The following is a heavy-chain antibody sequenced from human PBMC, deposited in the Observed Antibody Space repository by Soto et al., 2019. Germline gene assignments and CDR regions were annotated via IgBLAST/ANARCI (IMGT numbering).Heavy chain of an antibody. V-gene: IGHV4-34*01. Sequence: SETLSLTCAVYGGSFSGYYWSWIRQPPGKGLEWIGEINHSGSTNYNPSLKSRVTISVDTSKNQFSLKLSSVTAADTAVYYCARGRFRVVTTTGLNLYYYYYGMDVWGQGTTVTVSS. CDR2: INHSGST. D-gene: IGHD2-21*02. J-gene: IGHJ6*02. CDR3: ARGRFRVVTTTGLNLYYYYYGMDV. CDR1: GGSFSGYY.